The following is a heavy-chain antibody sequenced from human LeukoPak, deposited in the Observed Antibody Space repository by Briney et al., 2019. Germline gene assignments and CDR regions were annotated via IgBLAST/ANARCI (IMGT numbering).Heavy chain of an antibody. J-gene: IGHJ6*03. CDR3: ARDSDYDYVWGSYRFGYMDV. Sequence: GASVKVSCKASGYTFTGYYMHWVRQAPGQGLEWMGWINPNSGGTNYAQKFQGRVTMTRDTSISTAYMELSRLRSDDTAVYYCARDSDYDYVWGSYRFGYMDVWGKGTTVTISS. CDR2: INPNSGGT. V-gene: IGHV1-2*02. CDR1: GYTFTGYY. D-gene: IGHD3-16*02.